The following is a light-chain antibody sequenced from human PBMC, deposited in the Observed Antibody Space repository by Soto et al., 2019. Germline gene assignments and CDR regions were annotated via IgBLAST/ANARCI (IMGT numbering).Light chain of an antibody. J-gene: IGLJ2*01. CDR1: SSDVGGYNS. V-gene: IGLV2-8*01. Sequence: QSVLTQPPSASGSPGQSVTISCTGTSSDVGGYNSVSWYQQHPGKAPKLMIYEVSKRPSGVPDRFSVSKSGNTASLTVSGLQAEDEADYYCSSYAGSKNLVFGGGTKLTVL. CDR2: EVS. CDR3: SSYAGSKNLV.